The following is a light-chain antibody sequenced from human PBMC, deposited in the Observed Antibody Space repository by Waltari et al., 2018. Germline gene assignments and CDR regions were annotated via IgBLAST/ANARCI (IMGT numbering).Light chain of an antibody. CDR2: RTS. V-gene: IGKV3-20*01. CDR3: QQYDGEVLT. CDR1: QSVTSIP. J-gene: IGKJ4*01. Sequence: EIVLTPSPGTLSLSPGDRATLPCRASQSVTSIPLTWYQQKRGQAPRLLSYRTSSRATGIPDRFSGSGSETDFTLTISRLEPEDFAVYYCQQYDGEVLTFGGGTKVEI.